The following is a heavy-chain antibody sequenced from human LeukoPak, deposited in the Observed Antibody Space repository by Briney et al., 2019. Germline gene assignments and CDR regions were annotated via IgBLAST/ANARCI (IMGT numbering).Heavy chain of an antibody. CDR3: ARYCSGGSCYHRGFDY. CDR2: INHSGST. V-gene: IGHV4-34*01. D-gene: IGHD2-15*01. J-gene: IGHJ4*02. Sequence: SETLCLTCAVYGGSFSDYYWSRIRQPPGKGLEWIGEINHSGSTNYNPSLKSRVTISVDTSKNQFSLKLSSVTAADTAVYYCARYCSGGSCYHRGFDYWGQGTLVTASS. CDR1: GGSFSDYY.